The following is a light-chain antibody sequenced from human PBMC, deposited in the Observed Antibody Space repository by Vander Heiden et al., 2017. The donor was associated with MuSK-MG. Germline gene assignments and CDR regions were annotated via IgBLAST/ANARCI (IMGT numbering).Light chain of an antibody. Sequence: DIQMTQAPSTLSASVGDSVTITCRASQSIRSWLAWYQQKPGKAPKLLIYDASGLESGVPSRFSGSGSGTEFTLTISSLQPDDLATYYCQQDDIYSYTFGQGTKLEIK. CDR1: QSIRSW. J-gene: IGKJ2*01. CDR3: QQDDIYSYT. CDR2: DAS. V-gene: IGKV1-5*01.